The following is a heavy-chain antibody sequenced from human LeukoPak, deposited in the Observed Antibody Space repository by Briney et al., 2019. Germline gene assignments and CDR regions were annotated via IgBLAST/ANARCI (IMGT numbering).Heavy chain of an antibody. V-gene: IGHV4-39*07. D-gene: IGHD6-13*01. CDR2: INHSGST. CDR1: GGSISSGGYY. Sequence: PSETLSLTCTVSGGSISSGGYYWSWIRQPPGKGLEWIGEINHSGSTNYNPSLKSRVTISVDTSKNQFSLKLSSVTAADTAVYYCARGGIADLNWFDPWGQGTLVTVSS. CDR3: ARGGIADLNWFDP. J-gene: IGHJ5*02.